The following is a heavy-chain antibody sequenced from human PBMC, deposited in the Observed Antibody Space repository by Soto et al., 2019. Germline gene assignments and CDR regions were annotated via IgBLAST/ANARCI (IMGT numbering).Heavy chain of an antibody. J-gene: IGHJ4*02. CDR1: GFTFSSYA. CDR3: ARDTLRTVTAQFDY. Sequence: GGSLRLSCAASGFTFSSYAMHWVRQAPGKGLEWVAVISYDGSNKYYADSVKGRFTISRDNSKNTLYLQMNSLRAEDTAVYYCARDTLRTVTAQFDYWGQGTLVTVSS. CDR2: ISYDGSNK. V-gene: IGHV3-30-3*01. D-gene: IGHD4-17*01.